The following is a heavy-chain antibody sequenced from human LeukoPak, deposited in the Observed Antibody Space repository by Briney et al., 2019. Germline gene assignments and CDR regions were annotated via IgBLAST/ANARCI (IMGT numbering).Heavy chain of an antibody. CDR3: ARVSSSGWYYFDY. D-gene: IGHD6-19*01. Sequence: GGSLRLSCAASGSTFSSYAMHWVRQAPGKGLEYVSAISSNGGSTYYANSVKGRFTISRDNSKNTLYLQMGSLRAEDMAVYYCARVSSSGWYYFDYWGQGTLVTVSS. J-gene: IGHJ4*02. V-gene: IGHV3-64*01. CDR1: GSTFSSYA. CDR2: ISSNGGST.